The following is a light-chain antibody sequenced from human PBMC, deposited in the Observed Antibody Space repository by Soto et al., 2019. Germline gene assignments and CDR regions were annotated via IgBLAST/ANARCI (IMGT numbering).Light chain of an antibody. J-gene: IGKJ5*01. V-gene: IGKV3-20*01. CDR1: QSVSTY. Sequence: EIVFTQSQAPPSLSPGERAPLSCRATQSVSTYLAWYQQKPGRAPRLLIYGASSRATGIPDRFSGGGSGTDFTLTISRLEPEDFAVYYCQQYGNSPITFGQGTRLEIK. CDR3: QQYGNSPIT. CDR2: GAS.